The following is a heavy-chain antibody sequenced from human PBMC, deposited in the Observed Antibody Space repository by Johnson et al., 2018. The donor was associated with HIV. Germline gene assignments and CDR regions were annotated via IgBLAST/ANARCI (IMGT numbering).Heavy chain of an antibody. Sequence: VQLVESGGGLIQPGGSLRLSCAASGFTVSSNYMHWVRQAPGKGLEWVSVIYSGGSTYYADSVKGRFTISRDNSKNTMYLQRNSLRAEDTAVFYCTYSSAWSPGAFDIWGQGTMVTVSS. D-gene: IGHD6-19*01. CDR2: IYSGGST. CDR1: GFTVSSNY. CDR3: TYSSAWSPGAFDI. V-gene: IGHV3-66*03. J-gene: IGHJ3*02.